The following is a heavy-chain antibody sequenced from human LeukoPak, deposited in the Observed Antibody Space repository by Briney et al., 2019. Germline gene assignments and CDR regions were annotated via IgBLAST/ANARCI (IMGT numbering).Heavy chain of an antibody. D-gene: IGHD6-13*01. J-gene: IGHJ4*02. CDR2: IKQDGSEK. V-gene: IGHV3-7*05. CDR1: VFTSSSYW. Sequence: GGSLRLSCAASVFTSSSYWMTWVRQAPGKGLEWVAKIKQDGSEKYYVDSVKGRFTISRDNAKNSLYLQMNSLGAEDTAVYYCARRGTSSSWAHFDYWGQGTLVTVSS. CDR3: ARRGTSSSWAHFDY.